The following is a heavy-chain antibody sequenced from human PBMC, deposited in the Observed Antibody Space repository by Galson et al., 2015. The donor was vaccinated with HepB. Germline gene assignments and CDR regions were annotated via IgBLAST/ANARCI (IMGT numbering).Heavy chain of an antibody. Sequence: SLRLSCAASGFTFSSYGMHWVRQAPGKGLEWVAFIRYDGSNKYYADSVKGRFTISRDNSKNTLYLQMNSLRAEDTAVYYCAKDVTAGSGSYYNVCISGGMDVWGQGTTVTVSS. CDR2: IRYDGSNK. CDR1: GFTFSSYG. CDR3: AKDVTAGSGSYYNVCISGGMDV. J-gene: IGHJ6*02. D-gene: IGHD3-10*01. V-gene: IGHV3-30*02.